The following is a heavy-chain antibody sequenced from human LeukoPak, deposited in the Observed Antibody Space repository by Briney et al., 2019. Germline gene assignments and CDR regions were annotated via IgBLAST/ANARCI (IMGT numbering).Heavy chain of an antibody. D-gene: IGHD6-19*01. CDR1: GGSFSGYY. V-gene: IGHV4-34*01. CDR2: INHSGST. Sequence: SETLSLTCAVYGGSFSGYYWSWIRQPPGKGLEWIGEINHSGSTNYNPSLKSRVTISVDTSKNQFSLKLSSVTAADTAVYYCANGTSSGWYLGWFDPWGQGTLVTVSS. CDR3: ANGTSSGWYLGWFDP. J-gene: IGHJ5*02.